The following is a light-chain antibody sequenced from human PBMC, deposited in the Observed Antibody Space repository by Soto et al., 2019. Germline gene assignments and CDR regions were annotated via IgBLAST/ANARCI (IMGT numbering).Light chain of an antibody. CDR3: QQYGSSPIT. J-gene: IGKJ5*01. CDR2: GAS. Sequence: IVMTQSPATLSVSPWERVTLSCRARQSVGSNLAWYQQKPGQAPRLLIYGASSGATGIPDRFSGSGSGTDFTLTISRLEPEDFAVYYCQQYGSSPITFGQGTRLEIK. CDR1: QSVGSN. V-gene: IGKV3-20*01.